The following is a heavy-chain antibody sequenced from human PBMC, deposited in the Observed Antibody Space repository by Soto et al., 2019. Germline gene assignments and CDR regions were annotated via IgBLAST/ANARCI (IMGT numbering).Heavy chain of an antibody. D-gene: IGHD5-12*01. V-gene: IGHV4-34*01. CDR3: ARAPKIVAMGRRFDY. J-gene: IGHJ4*02. CDR2: INHSGIT. CDR1: GGSFSGYS. Sequence: SETLSLTCAVYGGSFSGYSCNWIRQPPWKGLEWIGEINHSGITNYNPSLKSRVTISLDTSKNQFSLRLTSLTAADTAVYFCARAPKIVAMGRRFDYCGERILVAVCS.